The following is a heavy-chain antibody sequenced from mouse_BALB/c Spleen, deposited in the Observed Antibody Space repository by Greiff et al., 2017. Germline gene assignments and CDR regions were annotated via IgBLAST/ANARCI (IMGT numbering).Heavy chain of an antibody. CDR1: GFTFSSFG. CDR3: ARGAPYGSSPLDY. Sequence: DVQLQESGGGLVQPGGSRKLSCAASGFTFSSFGMHWVRQAPEKGLEWVAYISSGSSTIYYADTVKGRFTISRDNPKNTLFLQMTSLRSEDTAMYYCARGAPYGSSPLDYWGQGTTLTVSS. D-gene: IGHD1-1*01. J-gene: IGHJ2*01. CDR2: ISSGSSTI. V-gene: IGHV5-17*02.